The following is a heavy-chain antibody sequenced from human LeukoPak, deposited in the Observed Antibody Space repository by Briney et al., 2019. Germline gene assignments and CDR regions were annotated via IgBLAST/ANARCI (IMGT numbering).Heavy chain of an antibody. CDR3: ARRVEHWSGYYLTYYYYYGMDV. J-gene: IGHJ6*02. V-gene: IGHV1-8*01. CDR2: MNPNSGNT. D-gene: IGHD3-3*01. CDR1: GYTFTSYD. Sequence: ASVKVSCKASGYTFTSYDINWVRQATGQGLEWMGWMNPNSGNTGYAQKFQGRVTMTRNTSIGTAYMELSSLRSEDTAVYYCARRVEHWSGYYLTYYYYYGMDVWGQGTTVTVSS.